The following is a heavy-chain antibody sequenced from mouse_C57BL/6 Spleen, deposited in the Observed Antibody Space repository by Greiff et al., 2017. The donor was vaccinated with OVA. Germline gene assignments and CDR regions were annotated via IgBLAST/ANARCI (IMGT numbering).Heavy chain of an antibody. CDR3: ASFITTVVATRAY. J-gene: IGHJ2*01. CDR2: INPGSGGT. Sequence: QVQLQQSGAELVRPGTSVKVSCKASGYAFTNYLIDWVKQRPGQGLEWIGVINPGSGGTNYNEKFKGKATLTADKSSSTAYMQLSSLTSEDSAVYFCASFITTVVATRAYWGQGATLTVSS. CDR1: GYAFTNYL. V-gene: IGHV1-54*01. D-gene: IGHD1-1*01.